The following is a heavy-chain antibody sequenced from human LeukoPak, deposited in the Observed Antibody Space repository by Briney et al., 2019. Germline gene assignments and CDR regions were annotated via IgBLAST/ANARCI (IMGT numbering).Heavy chain of an antibody. J-gene: IGHJ6*03. CDR3: AKSGVLGYCSGGSCYGDYYYYMDV. D-gene: IGHD2-15*01. CDR1: GFTFSSYA. CDR2: ISGSGGST. V-gene: IGHV3-23*01. Sequence: PGGSLRLSCAASGFTFSSYAMSWVRQAPGKGLEWVSAISGSGGSTYYADSVKGRFTISRDNSKNTLYLQMNSLRAEDTAVYYCAKSGVLGYCSGGSCYGDYYYYMDVWGKGTTVTVSS.